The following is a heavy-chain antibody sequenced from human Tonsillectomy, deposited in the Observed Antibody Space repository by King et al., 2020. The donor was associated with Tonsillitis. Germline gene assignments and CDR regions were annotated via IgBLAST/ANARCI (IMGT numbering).Heavy chain of an antibody. D-gene: IGHD2-2*01. V-gene: IGHV4-31*03. Sequence: VQLQESGPGLVKPSQTLSLTCTVSGGSISSGGYYWNWIRQHPGKGLEWIVNVYYSGGTYYNPSLQSRVSISVVASENQFSLNLTSVTAADTAVYFCARGKGYCSPTSCLGRYFDLWGRGTPVTVSS. CDR2: VYYSGGT. J-gene: IGHJ2*01. CDR3: ARGKGYCSPTSCLGRYFDL. CDR1: GGSISSGGYY.